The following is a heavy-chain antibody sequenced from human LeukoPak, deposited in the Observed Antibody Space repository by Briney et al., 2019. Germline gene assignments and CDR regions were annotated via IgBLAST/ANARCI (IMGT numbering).Heavy chain of an antibody. CDR1: GLTFNNYA. J-gene: IGHJ4*02. D-gene: IGHD2-8*01. V-gene: IGHV3-69-1*02. CDR2: VSRDGNI. CDR3: AREDNGVRYYIDS. Sequence: GGPLDPSCADSGLTFNNYAMSWVRKAPGKGLDWVSAVSRDGNIYYADSVKGRFTISRDNAYNSLYLQMNSLRAEDTAVYYCAREDNGVRYYIDSWGQGTLSPSP.